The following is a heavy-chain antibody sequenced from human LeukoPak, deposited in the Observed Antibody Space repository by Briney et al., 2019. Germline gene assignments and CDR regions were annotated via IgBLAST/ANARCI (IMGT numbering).Heavy chain of an antibody. V-gene: IGHV3-21*01. D-gene: IGHD4-17*01. J-gene: IGHJ6*03. Sequence: GGSLRLSCTASGFSFSYYNMNWVRQAPGKGLEWVSSISSSSTFIYYADSMKGRFTISRDNAKNSLYLQMNSLRAEDTAVYYCARVPTVTTIREYYYYMDVWGKGTTVTVSS. CDR2: ISSSSTFI. CDR1: GFSFSYYN. CDR3: ARVPTVTTIREYYYYMDV.